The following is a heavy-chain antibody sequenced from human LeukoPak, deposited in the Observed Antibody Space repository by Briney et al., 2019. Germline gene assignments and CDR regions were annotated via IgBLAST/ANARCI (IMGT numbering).Heavy chain of an antibody. J-gene: IGHJ5*02. D-gene: IGHD4-23*01. V-gene: IGHV4-59*11. CDR1: GGSISSHY. CDR2: IYYSGST. Sequence: SETLSLTCTVSGGSISSHYWSWIRQPPGKGLEWIGYIYYSGSTNYNPSLKSRVTISVDTSKNQFSLKLSSVTAAGTAVYYCARGDGYGGKKPPHWFDPWGQGTLVTVSS. CDR3: ARGDGYGGKKPPHWFDP.